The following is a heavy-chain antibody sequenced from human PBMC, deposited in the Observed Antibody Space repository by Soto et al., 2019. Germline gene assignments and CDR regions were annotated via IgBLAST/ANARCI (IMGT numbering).Heavy chain of an antibody. CDR1: GGSISSGGYY. Sequence: SETLSLTCTVSGGSISSGGYYWTWIRQQPGKGLEWIGYIYYSGSTYYNPSLKSRLTISVDTSKNQFSLKLSSVTAADTAVYYCARPGGDFVLSRDYWGPGTLVTVSS. D-gene: IGHD2-21*01. V-gene: IGHV4-31*03. J-gene: IGHJ4*02. CDR3: ARPGGDFVLSRDY. CDR2: IYYSGST.